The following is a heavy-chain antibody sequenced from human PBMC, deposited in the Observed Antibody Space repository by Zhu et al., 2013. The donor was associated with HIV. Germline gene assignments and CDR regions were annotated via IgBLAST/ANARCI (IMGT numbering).Heavy chain of an antibody. Sequence: QVQLVQSGAEVKKPGASVKVSCKASGYTFTGYYMHWVRQAPGQGLEWMGWINPNSGGTNYAQKFQGRVTMTRDTSISTAYMELSRLRSDDTAVYYCARRSGWLQLDEIGPYDYWGQGTLVTVSS. CDR2: INPNSGGT. V-gene: IGHV1-2*02. CDR1: GYTFTGYY. J-gene: IGHJ4*02. D-gene: IGHD5-12*01. CDR3: ARRSGWLQLDEIGPYDY.